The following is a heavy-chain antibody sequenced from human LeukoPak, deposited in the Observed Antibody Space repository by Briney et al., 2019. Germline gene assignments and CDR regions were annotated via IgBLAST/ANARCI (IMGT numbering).Heavy chain of an antibody. J-gene: IGHJ3*02. Sequence: GGSLRLSCAASGFTFDDYAMHWVRQAPGKCLEWVSGISWNSGSIGYADSVKGRFTISRDNAKNSLYLQMNSLRAEDTALYYCAKASSWELLRAFDIWGQGTMVTVSS. CDR1: GFTFDDYA. D-gene: IGHD1-26*01. CDR2: ISWNSGSI. CDR3: AKASSWELLRAFDI. V-gene: IGHV3-9*01.